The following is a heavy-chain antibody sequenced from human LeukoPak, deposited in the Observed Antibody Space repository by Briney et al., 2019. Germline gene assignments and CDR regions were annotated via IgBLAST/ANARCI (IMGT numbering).Heavy chain of an antibody. J-gene: IGHJ4*02. Sequence: SSETLSLTCAVYGGSFSGYYWSWIRQPPGKGLEWIGEINHSGSTNYNPSLKSRVTISVDTSKNQFSLKLSSVTAADTAVYYCARQGIVGASDYWGQGTLVTVSS. CDR1: GGSFSGYY. V-gene: IGHV4-34*01. D-gene: IGHD1-26*01. CDR3: ARQGIVGASDY. CDR2: INHSGST.